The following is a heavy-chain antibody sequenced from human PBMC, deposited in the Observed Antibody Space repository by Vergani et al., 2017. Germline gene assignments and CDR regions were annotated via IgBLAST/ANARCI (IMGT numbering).Heavy chain of an antibody. CDR3: AKGGTITIFGSVDYY. CDR1: GFTLSSYA. D-gene: IGHD3-3*01. Sequence: EIELSESGGGLVQPGGSLRLSCAAAGFTLSSYAMSWVRQAPGKGLEWVSGISISVGNTDYADSFYADSVKGRFTVSRDNSQNTLFLQMSSLRAEDTALYYCAKGGTITIFGSVDYYWGQGTLVTVSS. J-gene: IGHJ4*02. CDR2: ISISVGNTDYADS. V-gene: IGHV3-23*01.